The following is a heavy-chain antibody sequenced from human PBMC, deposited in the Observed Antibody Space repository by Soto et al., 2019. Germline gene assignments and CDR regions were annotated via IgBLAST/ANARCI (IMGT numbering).Heavy chain of an antibody. CDR3: ARVETDIVVVPAALGAFDT. D-gene: IGHD2-2*01. CDR1: GGSISSGGYY. J-gene: IGHJ3*02. Sequence: SETLSLTCTVSGGSISSGGYYWSWIRQHPGKGLEWIGYIYYSGSTYYNPSLKSRVTISVDTSKNQFSLKLSSVTAADTAVYYCARVETDIVVVPAALGAFDTWGQGTMVTVSS. V-gene: IGHV4-31*03. CDR2: IYYSGST.